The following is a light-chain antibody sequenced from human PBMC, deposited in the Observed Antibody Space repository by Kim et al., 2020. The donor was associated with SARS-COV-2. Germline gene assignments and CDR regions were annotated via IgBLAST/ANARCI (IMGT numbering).Light chain of an antibody. CDR1: KLGDKY. V-gene: IGLV3-1*01. CDR2: QDM. CDR3: QTWDTSTACYV. J-gene: IGLJ1*01. Sequence: SYELTQPPSVSVSPGQTATITCSGDKLGDKYTFWYQQKPGQSPVLVIYQDMKRPSGIPERFSGSKFGNTGTLTSSGTQSIDEADYYCQTWDTSTACYVFG.